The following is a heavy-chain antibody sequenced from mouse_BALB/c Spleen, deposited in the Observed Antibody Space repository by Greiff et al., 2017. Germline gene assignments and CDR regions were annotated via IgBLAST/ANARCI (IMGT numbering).Heavy chain of an antibody. CDR1: GFTFSSFG. J-gene: IGHJ4*01. CDR2: ISSGSSTI. V-gene: IGHV5-17*02. Sequence: VKVEESGGGLVQPGGSRKLSCAASGFTFSSFGMHWVRQAPEKGLEWVAYISSGSSTIYYADTVKGRFTISRDNPKNTLFLQMTSLRSEDTAMYYCARLWKGDYYAMDYWGQGTSVTVSS. CDR3: ARLWKGDYYAMDY. D-gene: IGHD1-1*02.